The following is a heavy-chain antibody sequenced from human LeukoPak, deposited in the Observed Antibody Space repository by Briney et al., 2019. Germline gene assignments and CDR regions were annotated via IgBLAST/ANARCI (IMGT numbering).Heavy chain of an antibody. CDR1: GFTFSSYA. J-gene: IGHJ4*02. V-gene: IGHV3-23*01. D-gene: IGHD6-19*01. Sequence: PGGSLRLSCAASGFTFSSYAMSWVRQAPGKGLEWVSIISGSGGGTYYADSVKGRFTISRDNSKNTLYLQMNSLRVEDTAVYYCAKDPVVTAVAGTDYWGQGTLVTVSS. CDR3: AKDPVVTAVAGTDY. CDR2: ISGSGGGT.